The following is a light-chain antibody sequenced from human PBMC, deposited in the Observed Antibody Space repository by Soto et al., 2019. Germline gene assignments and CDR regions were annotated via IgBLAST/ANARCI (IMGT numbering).Light chain of an antibody. CDR3: QQYASSPTYT. CDR2: GAS. V-gene: IGKV3-20*01. Sequence: EIVLTQSPGTLSLSPGERATLSCRASQSVSSSYLAWYQQKPGQAPRLLIYGASSRATGIPDRFSGSGSGPDFTLTISRLEPEDFAVYYCQQYASSPTYTFGQGTKLEIK. J-gene: IGKJ2*01. CDR1: QSVSSSY.